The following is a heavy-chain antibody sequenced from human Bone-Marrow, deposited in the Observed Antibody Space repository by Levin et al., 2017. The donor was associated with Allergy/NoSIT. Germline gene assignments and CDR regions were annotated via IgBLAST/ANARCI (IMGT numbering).Heavy chain of an antibody. J-gene: IGHJ6*02. CDR3: AAGVRGILQYYGMDV. CDR2: IFPVIGMT. D-gene: IGHD3-10*01. Sequence: SVKVSCKASGGTFSSYSISWVRQAPGQGLEWMGRIFPVIGMTTYAQSFQGRVTITADISTSTGYMELNSLTSVDTAVYYCAAGVRGILQYYGMDVWGHGTTVTVSS. V-gene: IGHV1-69*02. CDR1: GGTFSSYS.